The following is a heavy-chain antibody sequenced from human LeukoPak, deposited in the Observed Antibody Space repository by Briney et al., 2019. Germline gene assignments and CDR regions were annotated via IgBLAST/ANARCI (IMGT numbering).Heavy chain of an antibody. D-gene: IGHD6-19*01. Sequence: GGSLRLSCAASGFTFSSYDMHWVRQATGKGLEWVSATGTAGDTYYPGSVKGRFTISRENAKNSLYLQMNSLRAGDTAVYYCARDSSGWSNWYFDLWGRGTLVTVSS. J-gene: IGHJ2*01. V-gene: IGHV3-13*04. CDR3: ARDSSGWSNWYFDL. CDR1: GFTFSSYD. CDR2: TGTAGDT.